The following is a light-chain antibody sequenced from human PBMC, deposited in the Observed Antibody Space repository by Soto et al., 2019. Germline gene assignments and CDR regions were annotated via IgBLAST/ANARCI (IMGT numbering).Light chain of an antibody. CDR1: QTISGT. CDR2: GAS. V-gene: IGKV3-15*01. CDR3: QQYDNWPWT. Sequence: EIVMTQSPATLSLSPGGRATLSCRASQTISGTLAWYQQKPGQAPRLLIHGASTRAPGFPARFSGSGSGTDFTLTISSLQSEDFAVYYRQQYDNWPWTFGQGTKVDIK. J-gene: IGKJ1*01.